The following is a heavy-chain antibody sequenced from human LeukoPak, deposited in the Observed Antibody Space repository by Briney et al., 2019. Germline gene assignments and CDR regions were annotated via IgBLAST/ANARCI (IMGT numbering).Heavy chain of an antibody. J-gene: IGHJ4*02. V-gene: IGHV3-11*01. CDR1: GFTFSDYY. CDR2: ISSSGSTI. Sequence: PGGSLRLSCAASGFTFSDYYMSWIRQAPGKGLEWVSYISSSGSTIYYADSVKGRFTISRDNAKNSLYLQMNSLRAEDTAVYYCARDYRRSLWFRLDYWGQGTLVTVSS. CDR3: ARDYRRSLWFRLDY. D-gene: IGHD2-21*01.